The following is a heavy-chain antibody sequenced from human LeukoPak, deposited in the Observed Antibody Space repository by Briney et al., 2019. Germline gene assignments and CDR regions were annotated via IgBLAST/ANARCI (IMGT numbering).Heavy chain of an antibody. CDR3: ARAAEGYDRSWYNDY. Sequence: KPGGSLRLSCAASGFTFSTYSMNWVRQAPGKGLEWVSSITSSSTYIYYADSVKGRFTISRDNSKNTLYLQMNSLRADDTAVYYCARAAEGYDRSWYNDYWGQGTLVTVSS. CDR1: GFTFSTYS. CDR2: ITSSSTYI. V-gene: IGHV3-21*04. D-gene: IGHD6-13*01. J-gene: IGHJ4*02.